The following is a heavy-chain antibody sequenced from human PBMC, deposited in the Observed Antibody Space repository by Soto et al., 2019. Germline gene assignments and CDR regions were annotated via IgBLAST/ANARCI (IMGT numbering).Heavy chain of an antibody. D-gene: IGHD3-16*01. CDR1: GFTFSSYG. CDR3: AKDLARGTSHP. J-gene: IGHJ5*02. Sequence: GGSLRLSCAASGFTFSSYGMHWVRQAPGKGLEWVAVISYDGSNKYYADSVKGRFTISRDNSKNTLYLQMNSLRAEDTAVYYCAKDLARGTSHPWGQGTLVT. CDR2: ISYDGSNK. V-gene: IGHV3-30*18.